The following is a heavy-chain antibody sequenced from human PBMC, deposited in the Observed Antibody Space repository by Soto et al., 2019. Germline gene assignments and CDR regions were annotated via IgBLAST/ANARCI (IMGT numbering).Heavy chain of an antibody. V-gene: IGHV3-23*01. J-gene: IGHJ4*02. CDR2: ISGSGGST. Sequence: GGSLRLSCAASGFTFSSYAMSWVRQAPGKGLEWVSAISGSGGSTYYADSVKGRFTISRDNSKNTLYLQMNSLRAEDTAVYYCAKDPYTPAYYDSSGPSYFDYWGQGTLVTVSS. CDR3: AKDPYTPAYYDSSGPSYFDY. D-gene: IGHD3-22*01. CDR1: GFTFSSYA.